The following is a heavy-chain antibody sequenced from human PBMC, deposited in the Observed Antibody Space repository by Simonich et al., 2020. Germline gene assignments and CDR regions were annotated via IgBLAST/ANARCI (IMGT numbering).Heavy chain of an antibody. V-gene: IGHV1-18*01. D-gene: IGHD2-15*01. J-gene: IGHJ4*02. CDR2: ISAYKWTT. CDR3: ARASRGTWWYYYFDY. Sequence: QVQLVQSGAEVKKPGASVKVSCKASGYTFTSYGISWVRQAPGQGLEWMGMISAYKWTTNYAQNLQGRVTMTTDTSTSTAYMELRSLRSDDTAVYYCARASRGTWWYYYFDYWGQGTLVTVSS. CDR1: GYTFTSYG.